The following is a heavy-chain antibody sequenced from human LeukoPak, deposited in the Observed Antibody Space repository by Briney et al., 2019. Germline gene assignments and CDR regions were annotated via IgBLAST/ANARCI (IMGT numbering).Heavy chain of an antibody. Sequence: PSETLSLTCTVSGGSINSYYWSWIRQPPGKGLEWIGYVYYSENTNYNPSLQSRFTISLDTLKNQFSLTLSSVTAADTAVYYCARGRPTYDGSAYFSYYFDSWGQGTLVTVSS. CDR3: ARGRPTYDGSAYFSYYFDS. J-gene: IGHJ4*02. V-gene: IGHV4-59*01. CDR2: VYYSENT. D-gene: IGHD3-22*01. CDR1: GGSINSYY.